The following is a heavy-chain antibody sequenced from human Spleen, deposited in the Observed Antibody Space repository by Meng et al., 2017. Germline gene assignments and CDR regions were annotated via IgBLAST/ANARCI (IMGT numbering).Heavy chain of an antibody. D-gene: IGHD4-11*01. V-gene: IGHV3-74*03. CDR2: INTDASIT. CDR1: GFTFSSYI. CDR3: AKDDRLSLNTVVTPMLDY. Sequence: GESLKISCAASGFTFSSYIMHWVRQTPGEGLVWVSRINTDASITTYADSVKGRFTISRDDAKNTVYLQMNSLRVDDTAFYYCAKDDRLSLNTVVTPMLDYWGQGDLVTVSS. J-gene: IGHJ4*02.